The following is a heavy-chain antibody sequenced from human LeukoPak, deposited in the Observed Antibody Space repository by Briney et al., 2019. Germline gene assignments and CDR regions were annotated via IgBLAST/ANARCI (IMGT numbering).Heavy chain of an antibody. Sequence: ASVKVSCKASGYTFTSYDINWVRQATGQGLEWMGWMNPNSGNTGYAQKFQGRVTITRNTSISTAYMELSSLRSEDTAVYYCARGLDVMITFGGVIVTGNSDAFDIWGQGTMVTVSS. CDR1: GYTFTSYD. CDR2: MNPNSGNT. D-gene: IGHD3-16*02. J-gene: IGHJ3*02. V-gene: IGHV1-8*01. CDR3: ARGLDVMITFGGVIVTGNSDAFDI.